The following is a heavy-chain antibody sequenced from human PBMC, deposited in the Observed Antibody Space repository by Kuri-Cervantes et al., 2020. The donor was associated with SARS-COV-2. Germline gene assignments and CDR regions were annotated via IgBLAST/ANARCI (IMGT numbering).Heavy chain of an antibody. CDR1: GFTFSSYA. V-gene: IGHV3-23*01. CDR3: ARDAGEHLVQFFMDV. CDR2: ISGSGGST. J-gene: IGHJ6*03. D-gene: IGHD6-6*01. Sequence: GESLKISCAASGFTFSSYAMSWVRQAPGKGLEWVSAISGSGGSTYYADSVKGRFTISRDNSKNTLYLQMNSLRAEDTAVYYCARDAGEHLVQFFMDVWGEGTTVTVSS.